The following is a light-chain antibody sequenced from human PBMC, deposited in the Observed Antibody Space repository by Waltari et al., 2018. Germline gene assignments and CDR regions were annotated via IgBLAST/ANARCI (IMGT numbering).Light chain of an antibody. V-gene: IGLV2-14*01. CDR1: SNDVGFYNY. Sequence: QSALTHPASVSGSPGQPITISCTGTSNDVGFYNYVSWYQQHPGKAPTTIIYEVSNRPSGISNRFSGSKSGNTASLTISGLQPEDEADYHCSAYTSTSALVFGTGTKVTVL. CDR2: EVS. J-gene: IGLJ1*01. CDR3: SAYTSTSALV.